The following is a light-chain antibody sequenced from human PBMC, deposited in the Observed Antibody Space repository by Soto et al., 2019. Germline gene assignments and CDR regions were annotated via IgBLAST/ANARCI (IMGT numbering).Light chain of an antibody. CDR3: QHYNSYSWS. CDR1: QSISSR. CDR2: KAS. Sequence: DIQMTQSPSTLSASAGDRVTITCRASQSISSRLAWYQQKPGKAPKLLIYKASFLESGVPSRFSGSGSGTEFTLAISSLQPDDFAIYYVQHYNSYSWSFGQGTRVEIK. V-gene: IGKV1-5*03. J-gene: IGKJ1*01.